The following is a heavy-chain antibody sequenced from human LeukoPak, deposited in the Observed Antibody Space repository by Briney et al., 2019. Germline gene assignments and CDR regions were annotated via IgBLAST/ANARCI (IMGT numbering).Heavy chain of an antibody. V-gene: IGHV3-23*01. Sequence: GGSLRLSCAASGFTFSNYAMSWVRQAPGKGLEWVSAISGSGDNTYYADSVKGRFTVSRDNSKNTLYVQMKSLRAEDTAVYYCVKSGLSRFDYWGQGTLVTVSS. CDR1: GFTFSNYA. CDR3: VKSGLSRFDY. D-gene: IGHD4/OR15-4a*01. CDR2: ISGSGDNT. J-gene: IGHJ4*02.